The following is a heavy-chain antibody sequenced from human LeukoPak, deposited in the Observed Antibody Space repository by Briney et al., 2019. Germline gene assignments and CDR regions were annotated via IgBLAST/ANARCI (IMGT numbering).Heavy chain of an antibody. CDR3: AKDLGSQQLVPSFDY. Sequence: GGSLRLSCAASGFTFDDYAMHWARQAPGKGLEWVSLISGDGGSTYYADSVKGRFTISRDNSKNSLYLQMNSLRTEDTALYYCAKDLGSQQLVPSFDYWGQGTLVTVSS. CDR2: ISGDGGST. V-gene: IGHV3-43*02. J-gene: IGHJ4*02. D-gene: IGHD6-13*01. CDR1: GFTFDDYA.